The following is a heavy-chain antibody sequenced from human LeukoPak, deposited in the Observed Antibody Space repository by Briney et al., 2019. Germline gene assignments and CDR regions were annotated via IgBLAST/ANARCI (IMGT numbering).Heavy chain of an antibody. D-gene: IGHD6-19*01. CDR1: GFTFSSYW. Sequence: GGSLRLSCAASGFTFSSYWKSWVRQPPGQGPERMGNIKQDGSENYYVDSLKGRFTIYRDNAKNSLYLQMNSLRAEDTAVYYCRRAVAGRYYGLDVWGQGTTVTVSS. CDR2: IKQDGSEN. J-gene: IGHJ6*02. CDR3: RRAVAGRYYGLDV. V-gene: IGHV3-7*01.